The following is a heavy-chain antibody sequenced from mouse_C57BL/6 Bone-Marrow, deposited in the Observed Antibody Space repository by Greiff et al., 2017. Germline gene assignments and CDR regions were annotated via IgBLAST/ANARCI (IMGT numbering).Heavy chain of an antibody. CDR1: GFNIKDDY. CDR2: IDPENGDI. CDR3: TTYYSNYYYFDY. V-gene: IGHV14-4*01. J-gene: IGHJ2*01. Sequence: VQLVESGAELVRPGASAKLSCTASGFNIKDDYMHWVKQRPEQGLEWIGWIDPENGDIEYASTFQGKATITADTSSNTAYLQLGSLTSEDTAVYYCTTYYSNYYYFDYWGQGTTLTVSS. D-gene: IGHD2-5*01.